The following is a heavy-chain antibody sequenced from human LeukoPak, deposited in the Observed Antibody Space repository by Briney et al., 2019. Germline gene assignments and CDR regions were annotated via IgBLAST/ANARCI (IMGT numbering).Heavy chain of an antibody. CDR2: VDVSGAFT. J-gene: IGHJ4*02. V-gene: IGHV3-23*01. Sequence: GGSLRLSCAASRFAFSSYAMGWVRQAPGKGLEWVSSVDVSGAFTYYADSVKGRFTISRDNSKSTLYLQMNSLRAEDTALYYCAKRSSSSSPPYFDYCGQGTLVTVSS. CDR1: RFAFSSYA. D-gene: IGHD6-6*01. CDR3: AKRSSSSSPPYFDY.